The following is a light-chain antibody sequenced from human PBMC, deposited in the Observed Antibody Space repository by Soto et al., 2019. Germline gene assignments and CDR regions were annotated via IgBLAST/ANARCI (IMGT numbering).Light chain of an antibody. CDR3: ISYTSSSVNWV. CDR1: SSDIGDYNY. V-gene: IGLV2-14*01. J-gene: IGLJ3*02. Sequence: QSALTQPASVSGSPGQSITISCTGTSSDIGDYNYVSWYQQHPGKAPKLMIYEVTSRPSGVSNRFSGSKSGNTASLTISGLQTEDEADYYCISYTSSSVNWVFGGGTKVTVL. CDR2: EVT.